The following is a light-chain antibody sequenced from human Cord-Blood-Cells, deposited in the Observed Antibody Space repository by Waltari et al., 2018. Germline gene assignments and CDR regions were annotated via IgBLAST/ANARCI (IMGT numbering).Light chain of an antibody. CDR1: QDISNY. J-gene: IGKJ2*01. CDR3: QQYDNLPYT. Sequence: DIQMTQSPSSLSASVGDRVTITCQASQDISNYLNWNQQKPGKAPKLLIYEASNLETGVPSRFSGSVSGTDFTFTISSLQPEDIATYYCQQYDNLPYTFGQGTKLEI. V-gene: IGKV1-33*01. CDR2: EAS.